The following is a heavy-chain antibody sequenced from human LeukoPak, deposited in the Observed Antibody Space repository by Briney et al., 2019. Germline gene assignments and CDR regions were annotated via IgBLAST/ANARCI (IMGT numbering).Heavy chain of an antibody. Sequence: GGSLRHSCAASGFTFSSYAMHWVLQAPGYGLEWVAVISYDGSNKYYADSVKGRFTISRDNSKDTLYLQMNSLRAEDTAVYYCARDEGYCSRTSCYGASKGMDVRGQGTAVIVSS. D-gene: IGHD2-2*01. CDR2: ISYDGSNK. V-gene: IGHV3-30-3*01. CDR1: GFTFSSYA. CDR3: ARDEGYCSRTSCYGASKGMDV. J-gene: IGHJ6*02.